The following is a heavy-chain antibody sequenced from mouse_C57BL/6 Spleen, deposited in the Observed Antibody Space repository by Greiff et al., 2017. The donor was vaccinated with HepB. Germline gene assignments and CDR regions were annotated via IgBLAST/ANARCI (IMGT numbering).Heavy chain of an antibody. CDR2: INPYNGGT. V-gene: IGHV1-19*01. Sequence: EVQLQESGPVLVKPGASVKMSCKASGYTFTDYYMNWVKQSHGKSLEWIGVINPYNGGTSYNQKFKGKATLTVDKSSSTAYMELNSLTSEDSAVYYCARNYSHYFDYWGQGTTLTVSS. D-gene: IGHD2-12*01. J-gene: IGHJ2*01. CDR1: GYTFTDYY. CDR3: ARNYSHYFDY.